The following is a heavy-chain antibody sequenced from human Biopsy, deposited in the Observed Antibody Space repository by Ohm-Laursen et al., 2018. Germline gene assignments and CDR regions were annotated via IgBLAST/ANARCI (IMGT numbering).Heavy chain of an antibody. V-gene: IGHV1-2*02. CDR3: TRGGYYYDSLAYYYWFDP. Sequence: SVKVSCKASGYTFTGYHVHWVRRAPGQGLEWMGWINAKTGDTNYAQKFQGRVTMTRDTSISTAYVDLSSLRSDDTAVYYCTRGGYYYDSLAYYYWFDPWGQGTLVTVSS. CDR1: GYTFTGYH. CDR2: INAKTGDT. D-gene: IGHD3-22*01. J-gene: IGHJ5*02.